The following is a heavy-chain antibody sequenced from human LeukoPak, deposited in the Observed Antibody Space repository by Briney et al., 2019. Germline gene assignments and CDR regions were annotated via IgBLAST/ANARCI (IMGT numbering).Heavy chain of an antibody. D-gene: IGHD6-13*01. CDR3: ARRRSSSWYYFDY. J-gene: IGHJ4*02. CDR1: GGSFSGYY. V-gene: IGHV4-34*01. CDR2: INHSGST. Sequence: SETLSLTCAVYGGSFSGYYWSWIRQPPGKGLEWIGEINHSGSTNYNPSLKSRVTIPVDTSKNQFSLKLSSVTATDTAVYYCARRRSSSWYYFDYWGPGTLVTVSS.